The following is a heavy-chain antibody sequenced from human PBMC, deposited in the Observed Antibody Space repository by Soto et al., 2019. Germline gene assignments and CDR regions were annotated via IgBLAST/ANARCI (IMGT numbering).Heavy chain of an antibody. J-gene: IGHJ5*02. CDR2: ISGSGGST. Sequence: GGSLRLSCAASGFTFSSYAMSWVRQAPGKGLEWVSAISGSGGSTYYADSVKGRFTISRDNSKNTLYLQRNSLRAEDTAVYYCAKDSTAYDYVWGSYRYTEINWFDPWGQGTLVTVSS. D-gene: IGHD3-16*02. CDR3: AKDSTAYDYVWGSYRYTEINWFDP. V-gene: IGHV3-23*01. CDR1: GFTFSSYA.